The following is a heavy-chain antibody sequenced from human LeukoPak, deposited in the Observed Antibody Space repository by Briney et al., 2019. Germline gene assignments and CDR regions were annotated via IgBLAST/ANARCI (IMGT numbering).Heavy chain of an antibody. Sequence: SETLSLTCTVSGGSISGSSYYWGWIRQPPGKGLEWIGSIYYSGSTYYNPSLKSRVTISVDTSKNQFSLKLSSVTAADTAVYYCARQIGGVIYFDYWGQGTLVTVSS. V-gene: IGHV4-39*01. D-gene: IGHD3-16*01. CDR2: IYYSGST. CDR3: ARQIGGVIYFDY. J-gene: IGHJ4*02. CDR1: GGSISGSSYY.